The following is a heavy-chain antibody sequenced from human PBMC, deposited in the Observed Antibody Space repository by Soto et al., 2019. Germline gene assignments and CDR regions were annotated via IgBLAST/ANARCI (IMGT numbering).Heavy chain of an antibody. V-gene: IGHV6-1*01. CDR1: GDSVSSNGAC. Sequence: SQTLSLTCVISGDSVSSNGACWNWIRQSPSRGLQWLGRIYYRSKWFHDYAASVGSRMATNPDTSRNQFSLQLNYVTPEDTAVYYCARVHCSAGTCLDGLDFWGQGTTVTVSS. J-gene: IGHJ6*02. D-gene: IGHD2-15*01. CDR2: IYYRSKWFH. CDR3: ARVHCSAGTCLDGLDF.